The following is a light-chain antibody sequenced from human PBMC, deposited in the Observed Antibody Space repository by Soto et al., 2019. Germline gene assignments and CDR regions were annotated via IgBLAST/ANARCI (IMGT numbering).Light chain of an antibody. CDR1: QSVSSN. J-gene: IGKJ4*01. Sequence: EIVMPQSPATLSVSPVEIATLSCRASQSVSSNLAWYQQKPCQAPRLLIYGASTRATGIPARFSGSRSGTELTPTINSLQSEDFAVYYCQRYNNWPITFGGGTKV. CDR2: GAS. V-gene: IGKV3-15*01. CDR3: QRYNNWPIT.